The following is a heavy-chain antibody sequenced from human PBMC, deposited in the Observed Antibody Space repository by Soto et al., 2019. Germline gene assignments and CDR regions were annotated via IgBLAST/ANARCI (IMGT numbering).Heavy chain of an antibody. CDR1: GGSISSYY. J-gene: IGHJ5*02. Sequence: SETLSLTCTVSGGSISSYYWSWIRQPPEKGLEWIGYIYYSGSTNYNPSLKSRVTISVDTSKNQFSLKLSSVTAADTAVYYCLRELATRRYNWFDPWGQGTLVTVSS. CDR2: IYYSGST. D-gene: IGHD3-16*01. CDR3: LRELATRRYNWFDP. V-gene: IGHV4-59*12.